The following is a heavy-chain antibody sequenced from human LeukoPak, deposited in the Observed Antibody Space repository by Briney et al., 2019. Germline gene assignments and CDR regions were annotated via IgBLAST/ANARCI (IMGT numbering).Heavy chain of an antibody. CDR1: GFTFTSHD. J-gene: IGHJ4*01. Sequence: GGSLRLSCAASGFTFTSHDMNWVRQAPGKRLEWLAYISDAGNTLYYADSVKGRFTISRDNAKNSLSLQMNSLSVDDTAVYYCARGGRWVPEHPIPYFFDSWGHGSPVTVAS. CDR2: ISDAGNTL. D-gene: IGHD4-23*01. V-gene: IGHV3-48*03. CDR3: ARGGRWVPEHPIPYFFDS.